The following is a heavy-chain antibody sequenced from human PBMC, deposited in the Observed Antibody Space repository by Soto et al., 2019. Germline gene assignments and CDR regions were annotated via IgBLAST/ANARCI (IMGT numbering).Heavy chain of an antibody. CDR1: GGTFSSYA. CDR3: ARDRAYSSGWWASDS. Sequence: QVQLVQSGAEVKKPGSSVKVSCKASGGTFSSYAISWVRQAPGQGLEWMGGIIPIFGTANYAQKFQGRVTITADESTSTAYMERSSLRSEDTAVYYCARDRAYSSGWWASDSWGQGTLVTVSS. J-gene: IGHJ4*02. V-gene: IGHV1-69*01. D-gene: IGHD6-19*01. CDR2: IIPIFGTA.